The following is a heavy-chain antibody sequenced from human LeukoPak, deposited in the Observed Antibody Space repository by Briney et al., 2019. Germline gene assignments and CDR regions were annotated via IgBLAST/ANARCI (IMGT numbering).Heavy chain of an antibody. D-gene: IGHD6-19*01. V-gene: IGHV2-70*11. CDR3: ARIVVSRGWLNYGMDV. Sequence: SGPALVYPARALTLTCTFSGCARRARGMGVSWIRQPPANVVESLAGIDWDDDKYYSTSLKHRLTISNDASKNRVVHTMPNMDPVDTATYYCARIVVSRGWLNYGMDVWGQGTPVTVSS. J-gene: IGHJ6*02. CDR1: GCARRARGMG. CDR2: IDWDDDK.